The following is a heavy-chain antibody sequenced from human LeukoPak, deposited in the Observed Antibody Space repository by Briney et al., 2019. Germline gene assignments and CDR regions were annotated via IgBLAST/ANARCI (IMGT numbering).Heavy chain of an antibody. J-gene: IGHJ5*02. D-gene: IGHD6-19*01. Sequence: GSLRLSCAASGFTFSSYGMHWVRQAPGKGLEWVAFIRDDGSNKYYADSVKGRFTISRDNSKNTLYLQMNSLRAEDTAVYYCAKGLLAVAVPSGWFDPWGQGTLVTVSS. V-gene: IGHV3-30*02. CDR2: IRDDGSNK. CDR3: AKGLLAVAVPSGWFDP. CDR1: GFTFSSYG.